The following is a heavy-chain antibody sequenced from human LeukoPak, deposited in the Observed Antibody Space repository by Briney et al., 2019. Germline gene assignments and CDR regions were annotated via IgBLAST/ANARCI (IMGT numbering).Heavy chain of an antibody. CDR2: INWNGGST. D-gene: IGHD3-10*01. Sequence: GGSLRLSCAASGFTFSNAWMSWVRQAPGKGLEWVSGINWNGGSTGYADSVKGRFTISRDNAKNSLYLQMNSLRAEDTAVYYCARDPYYYDSGSFAAFDIWGQGTMVTVSS. V-gene: IGHV3-20*04. CDR3: ARDPYYYDSGSFAAFDI. J-gene: IGHJ3*02. CDR1: GFTFSNAW.